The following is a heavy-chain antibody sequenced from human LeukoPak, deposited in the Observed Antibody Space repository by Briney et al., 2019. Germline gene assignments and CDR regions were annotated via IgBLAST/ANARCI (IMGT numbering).Heavy chain of an antibody. CDR3: ARQEYYYDSSGYQVQNDY. V-gene: IGHV3-30*02. J-gene: IGHJ4*02. D-gene: IGHD3-22*01. CDR1: GFTFSSYG. CDR2: IRYDGSNK. Sequence: GGSLRLSCAASGFTFSSYGMHWVRQAPGKGLEWVAFIRYDGSNKYYADSVKGRFTISRDNSKNTLYLQMNSLRAEDTAVYYCARQEYYYDSSGYQVQNDYWGQGTLATVSS.